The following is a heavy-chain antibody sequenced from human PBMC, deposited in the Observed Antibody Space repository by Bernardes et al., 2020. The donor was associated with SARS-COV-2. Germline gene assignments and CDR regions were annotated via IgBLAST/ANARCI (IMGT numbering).Heavy chain of an antibody. J-gene: IGHJ4*02. CDR1: GFSLNTNGEG. CDR3: AHTQKERVVLIVYSPPRADYFDY. V-gene: IGHV2-5*01. Sequence: SGPTLLKPTQTLRLTCSFSGFSLNTNGEGVGWIRQPPGKALEWLAVVYWNDDKRYSPSLKSRLTITKGTSKNQVVLLMTDMDPVDTATYYCAHTQKERVVLIVYSPPRADYFDYWGQGTVVTVSS. D-gene: IGHD1-26*01. CDR2: VYWNDDK.